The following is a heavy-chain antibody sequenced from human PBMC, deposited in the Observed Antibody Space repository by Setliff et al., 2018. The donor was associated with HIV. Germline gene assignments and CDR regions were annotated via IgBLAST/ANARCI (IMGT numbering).Heavy chain of an antibody. Sequence: ASVKVSCKASGYTFIGDYMHWVRQAPGQGLEWMGWINPNSGGTNFAQKFQGRVTMTRDTSISTAYMELSRRRSDDTAVYYCARGGLATGAFDIWGQGTMVTVSS. CDR3: ARGGLATGAFDI. CDR1: GYTFIGDY. V-gene: IGHV1-2*02. CDR2: INPNSGGT. D-gene: IGHD5-12*01. J-gene: IGHJ3*02.